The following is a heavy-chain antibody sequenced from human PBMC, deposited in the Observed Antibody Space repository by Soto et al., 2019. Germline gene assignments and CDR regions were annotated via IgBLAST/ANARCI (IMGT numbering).Heavy chain of an antibody. CDR1: GFTFSSYA. Sequence: EVQLLESGGGLVQTGGSLRLSCAASGFTFSSYAMSWVRQAPGKGLEWVSAISGSGGSTYYADSVKGRFTISRDNSKNTLYLQMNSLRADDTAVYYCAKSDGLWFGYLLPRYYFDYWGQGTLVTDSS. D-gene: IGHD3-10*01. CDR3: AKSDGLWFGYLLPRYYFDY. V-gene: IGHV3-23*01. CDR2: ISGSGGST. J-gene: IGHJ4*02.